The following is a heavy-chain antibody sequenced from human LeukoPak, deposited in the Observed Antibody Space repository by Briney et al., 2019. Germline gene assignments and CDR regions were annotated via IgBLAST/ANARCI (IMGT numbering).Heavy chain of an antibody. J-gene: IGHJ4*02. CDR3: ARDLSPYGDLYYFDY. D-gene: IGHD4-17*01. V-gene: IGHV1-18*01. CDR1: GYTFTSYG. CDR2: ISAYNGNT. Sequence: ASVKVSCKASGYTFTSYGIRWVRQAPGQGLEWMGWISAYNGNTNYAQKLQGRVTMTTDTSTSTAYMELRSLRSDDTAVYYCARDLSPYGDLYYFDYWGQGTLVTVSS.